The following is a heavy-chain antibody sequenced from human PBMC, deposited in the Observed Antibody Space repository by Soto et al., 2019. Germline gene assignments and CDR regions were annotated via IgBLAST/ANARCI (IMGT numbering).Heavy chain of an antibody. CDR2: IYYSGST. Sequence: QVQLQESGPGLVKPSQTLSLTCTVSGGSISSGDYYWSWIRQHPGKGLEWIGYIYYSGSTYYNPSLKSRVTISVDTSKNQFSLKLSSVTAADTAVYCCARWWSGSRQGVAPWGQGTLVTVSS. V-gene: IGHV4-31*03. D-gene: IGHD3-3*01. CDR3: ARWWSGSRQGVAP. J-gene: IGHJ5*02. CDR1: GGSISSGDYY.